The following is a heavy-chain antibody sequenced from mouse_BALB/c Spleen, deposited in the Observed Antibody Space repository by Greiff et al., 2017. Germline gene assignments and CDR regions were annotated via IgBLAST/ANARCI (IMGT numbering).Heavy chain of an antibody. V-gene: IGHV14-3*02. CDR3: ARTQSDY. D-gene: IGHD5-1*01. CDR1: GFNIKDTY. CDR2: IDPANGNT. Sequence: EVQVVESGAELVKPGASVKLSCTASGFNIKDTYMHWVKQRPEQGLEWIGRIDPANGNTKYDPKFQGKATITADTSSNTAYLQLSSLTSEDTAVYYCARTQSDYWGQGTTLTVSS. J-gene: IGHJ2*01.